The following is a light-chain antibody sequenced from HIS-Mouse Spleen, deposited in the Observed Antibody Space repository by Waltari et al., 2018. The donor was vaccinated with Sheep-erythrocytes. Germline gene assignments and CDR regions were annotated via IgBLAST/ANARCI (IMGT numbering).Light chain of an antibody. CDR3: CSYAGSSTPWV. J-gene: IGLJ3*02. CDR1: SSDVGSYNL. Sequence: QSALTQPASVSGSPGQSITISCTGTSSDVGSYNLVSWYQQHPGKAPNPRIYEVSKRPSGVSNRFSGSKSGNTASLTISGLQAEDEADYYCCSYAGSSTPWVFGGGTKLTVL. V-gene: IGLV2-23*02. CDR2: EVS.